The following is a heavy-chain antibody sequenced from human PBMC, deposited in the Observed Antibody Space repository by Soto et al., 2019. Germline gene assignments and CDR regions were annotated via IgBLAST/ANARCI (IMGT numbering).Heavy chain of an antibody. CDR2: IYDSGRT. CDR1: GDSISSYY. Sequence: QVQLQESGPGLVKPSETLSLTCTVSGDSISSYYWTWIRQPPGEGLECIGYIYDSGRTYYNPSLKSLVTISVDTSKNQFSLRLSSVSAADTAVYYCARGTIPYYYYGMDVWGQGATVTVS. V-gene: IGHV4-59*01. J-gene: IGHJ6*02. D-gene: IGHD3-10*01. CDR3: ARGTIPYYYYGMDV.